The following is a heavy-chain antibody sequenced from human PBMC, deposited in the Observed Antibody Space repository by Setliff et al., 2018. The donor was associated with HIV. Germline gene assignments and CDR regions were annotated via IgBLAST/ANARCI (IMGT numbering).Heavy chain of an antibody. J-gene: IGHJ4*02. Sequence: GGSLRLSCVASGFTFGDYYMGWFRQAPGQGLEWVSSISGSGGSIYYTGSVKGRFTISRDNSKNTLYLQMNSLRAEDTAVYYCATNIMGRSDFDYWGQGTLVTVSS. CDR3: ATNIMGRSDFDY. V-gene: IGHV3-23*01. CDR2: ISGSGGSI. D-gene: IGHD1-26*01. CDR1: GFTFGDYY.